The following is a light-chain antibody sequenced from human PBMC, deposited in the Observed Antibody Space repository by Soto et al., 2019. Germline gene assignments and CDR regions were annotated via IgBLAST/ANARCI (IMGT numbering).Light chain of an antibody. CDR2: GAS. Sequence: EVVLTQSPDTLSLSPGERATLSCRASQSGISNYLAWYQKKPGQAHRLLISGASTRATGIPDRFSGSQSGTDFTLTINNLEPEDFAVYYCQQYGSPPETFGQGTKVEIK. V-gene: IGKV3-20*01. CDR3: QQYGSPPET. CDR1: QSGISNY. J-gene: IGKJ2*01.